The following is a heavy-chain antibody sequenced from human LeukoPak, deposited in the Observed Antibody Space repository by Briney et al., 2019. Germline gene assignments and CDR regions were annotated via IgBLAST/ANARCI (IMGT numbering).Heavy chain of an antibody. D-gene: IGHD2-21*02. CDR1: GFTFSSYA. V-gene: IGHV3-23*01. Sequence: GGSLRLSCAASGFTFSSYAMSWVRRAPGKGLEWVSAISGSGGSTYYADSVKGRFTISRDNSKNTLYLQMNSLRAEDTAVYYCAKFVVVTAIPGYYYYYYGMDVWGQGTTVTVSS. CDR2: ISGSGGST. CDR3: AKFVVVTAIPGYYYYYYGMDV. J-gene: IGHJ6*02.